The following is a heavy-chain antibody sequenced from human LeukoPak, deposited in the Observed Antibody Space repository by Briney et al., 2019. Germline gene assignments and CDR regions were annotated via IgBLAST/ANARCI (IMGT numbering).Heavy chain of an antibody. Sequence: ASVKVSCKASGYTFTSYGISWVRQAPGQGLEWVGWISAHNGNTNYAQKLQGRVTMTTDTSTSTAYMELRSLRSDDTAVYYCARDSYYYDSSGYYPGRFFDYWGQGTLVTVSS. CDR2: ISAHNGNT. V-gene: IGHV1-18*01. J-gene: IGHJ4*02. CDR1: GYTFTSYG. CDR3: ARDSYYYDSSGYYPGRFFDY. D-gene: IGHD3-22*01.